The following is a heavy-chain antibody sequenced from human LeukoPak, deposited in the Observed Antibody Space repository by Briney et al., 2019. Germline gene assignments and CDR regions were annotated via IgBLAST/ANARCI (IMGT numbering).Heavy chain of an antibody. J-gene: IGHJ5*02. CDR3: ARQIVVVPAALYWFDP. V-gene: IGHV4-59*08. CDR2: IYYSGST. D-gene: IGHD2-15*01. Sequence: SETLSLTCTVSGGSISSYYWNWIRQPPGKGLEWIGYIYYSGSTNYNPSLKSRVTISVDTSKNQFSLKLSSVTAADTAVYYCARQIVVVPAALYWFDPWGQGTPVTVSS. CDR1: GGSISSYY.